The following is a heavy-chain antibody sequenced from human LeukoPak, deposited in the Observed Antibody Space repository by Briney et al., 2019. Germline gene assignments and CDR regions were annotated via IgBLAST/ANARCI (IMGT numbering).Heavy chain of an antibody. CDR1: GGSISSGSYY. CDR3: ARLGYCSGGSCLDAFDI. J-gene: IGHJ3*02. CDR2: IYTSGST. V-gene: IGHV4-61*02. D-gene: IGHD2-15*01. Sequence: SQTLSLTCTVSGGSISSGSYYWSWIRQPAGKGLEWIGRIYTSGSTNYNPSLKSRVTISVDTSKNQFSLKLSSVTAADTAVYYCARLGYCSGGSCLDAFDIWGQGTMVTVSS.